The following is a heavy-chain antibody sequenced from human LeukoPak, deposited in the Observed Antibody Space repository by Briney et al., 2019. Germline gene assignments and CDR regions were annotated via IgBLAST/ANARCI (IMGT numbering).Heavy chain of an antibody. J-gene: IGHJ6*02. D-gene: IGHD5-18*01. CDR2: ISSSSSYI. V-gene: IGHV3-21*01. CDR1: GFTFSSYS. Sequence: GGSLRLSCAASGFTFSSYSMTWVRQAPGKGLEWVSSISSSSSYIYYADSVKGRFTISRDNAKNSLYLQMNSLRAEDTAVYYCASLATAMDPYGMDVWGQGTTVTVSS. CDR3: ASLATAMDPYGMDV.